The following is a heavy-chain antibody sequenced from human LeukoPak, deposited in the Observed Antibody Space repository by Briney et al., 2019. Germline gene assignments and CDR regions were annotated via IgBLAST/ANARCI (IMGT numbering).Heavy chain of an antibody. D-gene: IGHD5-18*01. V-gene: IGHV4-39*01. CDR2: IYYSGST. CDR1: VGSIRSTSHY. J-gene: IGHJ4*02. CDR3: ARKRGYSYGFVDY. Sequence: SETLSLTCSVSVGSIRSTSHYWGWIRQPPGKGLEWIGSIYYSGSTYYKPSLKSRVTISVDTSKNQFSLKLSSVTAADTAVYYCARKRGYSYGFVDYWGQGTLVTVSS.